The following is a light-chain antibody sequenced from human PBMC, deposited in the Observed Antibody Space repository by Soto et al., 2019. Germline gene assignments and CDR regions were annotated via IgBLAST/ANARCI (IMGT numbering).Light chain of an antibody. V-gene: IGKV3-11*01. Sequence: EIVLTQSPATLSLSPGERATLSCRASQSVSSYLAWYQQKPGQAPRLLIYDASKRATGIPARFSGSGSGTHFPLTISTLETEDFAVYYCQQRSNWPRTFGGGTKVEIK. CDR2: DAS. CDR1: QSVSSY. CDR3: QQRSNWPRT. J-gene: IGKJ4*01.